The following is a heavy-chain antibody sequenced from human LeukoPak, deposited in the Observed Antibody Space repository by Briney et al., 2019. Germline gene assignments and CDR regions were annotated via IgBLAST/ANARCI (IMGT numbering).Heavy chain of an antibody. D-gene: IGHD3-22*01. J-gene: IGHJ4*02. CDR3: AKRGVVIRVILVGFHKEAYYFDS. CDR2: ISDSGGRT. CDR1: GITLSNYG. Sequence: PGGSLRLPCAVSGITLSNYGMSWVRQAPGKGLEWVAGISDSGGRTNYADSMKGRFTISRDNPKNTLYLQMNSLRAEDTAVYFCAKRGVVIRVILVGFHKEAYYFDSWGQGALVTVSS. V-gene: IGHV3-23*01.